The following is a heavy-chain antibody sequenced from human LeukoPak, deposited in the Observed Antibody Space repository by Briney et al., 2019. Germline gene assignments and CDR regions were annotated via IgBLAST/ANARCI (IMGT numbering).Heavy chain of an antibody. Sequence: GGSLTLSCAPSVFTLDDHDMHCAPQAPGKGLEWVSHISGDGGSTYYADSVKGRFTISRDNSKNSLYLQMNSLRTEDTALYYCAKDLWFGELFPYDFDYWGQGTLVTVSS. D-gene: IGHD3-10*01. CDR3: AKDLWFGELFPYDFDY. J-gene: IGHJ4*02. CDR1: VFTLDDHD. CDR2: ISGDGGST. V-gene: IGHV3-43*02.